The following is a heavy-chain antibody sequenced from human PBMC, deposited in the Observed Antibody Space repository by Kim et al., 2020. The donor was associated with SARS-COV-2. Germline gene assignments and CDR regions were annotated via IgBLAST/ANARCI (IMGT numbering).Heavy chain of an antibody. CDR3: ARQLGAFYDSSGYYFDY. V-gene: IGHV1-69*04. CDR1: GGTFSSYA. CDR2: IIPILGIA. D-gene: IGHD3-22*01. Sequence: SVKVSCKASGGTFSSYAISWVRQAPGQGLEWMGRIIPILGIANYAQKFQGRVTITADKSTSTAYMELSSLRSEDTAVYYCARQLGAFYDSSGYYFDYWGQGTLVTVSS. J-gene: IGHJ4*02.